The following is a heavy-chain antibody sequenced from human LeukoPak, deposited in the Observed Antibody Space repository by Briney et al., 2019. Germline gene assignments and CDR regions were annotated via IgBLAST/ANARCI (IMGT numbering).Heavy chain of an antibody. CDR1: GFTFSIYT. CDR3: AQGGVQWELPLDY. Sequence: PGGSLRLSCAASGFTFSIYTMNWVRQAPGKGLECVSSISSSSTYIYYADSVKGRFTISRDNAKNSLYLLMNSLRAEDTAVYYCAQGGVQWELPLDYWGQGTLVTVSS. J-gene: IGHJ4*02. V-gene: IGHV3-21*01. D-gene: IGHD1-26*01. CDR2: ISSSSTYI.